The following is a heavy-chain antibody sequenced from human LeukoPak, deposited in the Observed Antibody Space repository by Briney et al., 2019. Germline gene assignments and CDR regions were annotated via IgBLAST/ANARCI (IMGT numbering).Heavy chain of an antibody. Sequence: SETLSLTCSVSGGSISSNNHCWGWIRQPPGKGLEWIGNVHYRGSTYYNPSLKSRVTISVDTSKSQFSLKLSSVTAADTAVYYCARVTGSYCDDFEYWGQGTLVTVSS. CDR2: VHYRGST. J-gene: IGHJ4*02. CDR1: GGSISSNNHC. CDR3: ARVTGSYCDDFEY. D-gene: IGHD1-26*01. V-gene: IGHV4-39*01.